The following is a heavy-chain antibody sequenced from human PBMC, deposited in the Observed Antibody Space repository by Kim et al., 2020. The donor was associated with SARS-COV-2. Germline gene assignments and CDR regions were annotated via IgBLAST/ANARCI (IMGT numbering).Heavy chain of an antibody. J-gene: IGHJ6*02. CDR2: IYTSGST. CDR1: GGSISSYY. V-gene: IGHV4-4*07. Sequence: SETLSLTCTVSGGSISSYYWSWIRQPAGKGLEWIGRIYTSGSTNYNPSLKSRVTMSVDTSKNQFSLKLSSVTAADTAVYYCARDYKEGSSWSLYYYYYYGMDVWGQGTTVTVSS. D-gene: IGHD6-13*01. CDR3: ARDYKEGSSWSLYYYYYYGMDV.